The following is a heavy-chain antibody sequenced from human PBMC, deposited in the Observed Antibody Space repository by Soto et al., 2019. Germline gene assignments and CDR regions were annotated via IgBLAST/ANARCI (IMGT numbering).Heavy chain of an antibody. V-gene: IGHV3-33*01. J-gene: IGHJ4*02. CDR2: IWYDGSNK. CDR3: ARNTYSSSWYYFDY. D-gene: IGHD6-13*01. Sequence: GGSLRLSCAASGFTFSSYGMHWVRQAPGKGLEWVAVIWYDGSNKYYADSVKGRFTISRDNSKNTLYLQMNSLRAEDTAVYYCARNTYSSSWYYFDYWGQGTLVTVSS. CDR1: GFTFSSYG.